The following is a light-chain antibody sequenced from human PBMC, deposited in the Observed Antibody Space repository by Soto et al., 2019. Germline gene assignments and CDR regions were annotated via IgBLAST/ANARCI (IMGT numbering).Light chain of an antibody. CDR2: DAS. CDR1: QSVSTF. CDR3: QHRFNWPLT. V-gene: IGKV3-11*01. J-gene: IGKJ4*01. Sequence: EILLTQSPVTLSLSPGERAILSCRASQSVSTFFAWYQQKPGQAPRLLIYDASKRATGIPARFSGSGSGTDFPLTISSLEPEDFAVYYCQHRFNWPLTFGGGTTVELK.